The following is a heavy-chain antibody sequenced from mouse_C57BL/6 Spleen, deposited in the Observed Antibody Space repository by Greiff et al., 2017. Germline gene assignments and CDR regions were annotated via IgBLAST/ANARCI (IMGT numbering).Heavy chain of an antibody. CDR2: INYDGSST. Sequence: EVNVVESEGGLVQPGSSMKLSCTASGFTFSDYYMAWVRQVPEKGLEWVANINYDGSSTYYLDSLKSRFFISRDNAKNILYLQMSSLKSEDTATYYCARDLYRYYGSSLYAMDYWGQGTSVTVSS. V-gene: IGHV5-16*01. D-gene: IGHD1-1*01. J-gene: IGHJ4*01. CDR3: ARDLYRYYGSSLYAMDY. CDR1: GFTFSDYY.